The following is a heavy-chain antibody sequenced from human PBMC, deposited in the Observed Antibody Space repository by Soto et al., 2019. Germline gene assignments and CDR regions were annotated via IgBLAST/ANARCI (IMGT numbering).Heavy chain of an antibody. J-gene: IGHJ4*02. CDR3: ARAGGYSYGLG. CDR2: IIPIFGTA. D-gene: IGHD5-18*01. CDR1: GGTFSSYA. Sequence: QVQLVQSGAEVKKPGSSVKVSCKASGGTFSSYAISWVRQAPEQGLEWMGGIIPIFGTANYAQKFQGRVTITADESTSTAHMELSSLRSDDMAVYYCARAGGYSYGLGWGQGTLVTVSS. V-gene: IGHV1-69*12.